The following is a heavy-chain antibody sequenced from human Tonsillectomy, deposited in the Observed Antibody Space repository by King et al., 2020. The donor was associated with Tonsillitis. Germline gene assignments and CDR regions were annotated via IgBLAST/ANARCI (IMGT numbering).Heavy chain of an antibody. J-gene: IGHJ4*02. CDR2: IFHSGST. V-gene: IGHV4-39*01. D-gene: IGHD6-19*01. Sequence: QLQESGPGLVKPSETLSLTCTVSGGSISSSSCFWGWIRQPPGKGLEGIGSIFHSGSTYYNPSLKRRVTISVDTSKKQFSLKLSSLTAADTAVYYCARRMAVAGAPFDYWGQGTLVTVSS. CDR1: GGSISSSSCF. CDR3: ARRMAVAGAPFDY.